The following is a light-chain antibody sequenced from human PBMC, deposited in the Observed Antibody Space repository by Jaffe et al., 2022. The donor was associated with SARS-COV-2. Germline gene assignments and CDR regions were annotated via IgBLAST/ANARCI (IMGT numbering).Light chain of an antibody. J-gene: IGKJ2*01. CDR1: QSVGNY. CDR2: GTT. V-gene: IGKV3-20*01. Sequence: EIMLTQSPGTLSLSPGEGATLSCRASQSVGNYLAWYHQRPGQAPRLLIFGTTTRAAGTPDRFTGSGFGTDFTLTIRRLETEDLGVYYCQQYGDSPRTFGQGTNLEI. CDR3: QQYGDSPRT.